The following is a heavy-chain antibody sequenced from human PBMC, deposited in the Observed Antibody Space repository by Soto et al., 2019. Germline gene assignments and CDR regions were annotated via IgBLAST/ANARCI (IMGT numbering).Heavy chain of an antibody. V-gene: IGHV2-70*11. CDR2: IDWDDDK. J-gene: IGHJ6*02. CDR3: ARIRGGYDIYYYGMDV. Sequence: ESGPTLVNPTQTLTLTCTFSGFSLSTSGVGVGWIRQPPGKALEWLARIDWDDDKYYSTSLKTRLTISKDTSKNQVVLAMTNMDPVDTATYYCARIRGGYDIYYYGMDVWGQGTTVTVSS. D-gene: IGHD5-12*01. CDR1: GFSLSTSGVG.